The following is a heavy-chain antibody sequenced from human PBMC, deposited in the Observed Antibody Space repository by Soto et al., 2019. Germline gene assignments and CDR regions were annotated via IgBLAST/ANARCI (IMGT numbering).Heavy chain of an antibody. Sequence: PSETLSLTCSVSGDSVTSGAYNGNWIRQRPGKGLEWIGYISNSGNTFYNPSLKSRVTISVDTSKNQFSLKLSSVTAADTAVYYCARHNRVVVAAPTYWFDPWGQGTLVTVSS. V-gene: IGHV4-39*01. D-gene: IGHD2-15*01. CDR3: ARHNRVVVAAPTYWFDP. J-gene: IGHJ5*02. CDR2: ISNSGNT. CDR1: GDSVTSGAYN.